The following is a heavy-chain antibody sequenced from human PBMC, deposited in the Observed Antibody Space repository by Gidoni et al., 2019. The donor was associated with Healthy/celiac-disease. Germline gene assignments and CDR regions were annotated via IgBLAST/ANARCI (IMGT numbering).Heavy chain of an antibody. CDR2: IKSKTDGGTT. CDR3: TTDPSTGLDY. J-gene: IGHJ4*02. CDR1: GFTFSNAW. V-gene: IGHV3-15*01. Sequence: EVQLVASGGGLVKPGGSLRLSCAASGFTFSNAWMSWVRQDPGQGLEWVGRIKSKTDGGTTDYAAPVKGRFTISRDESKNTRYLQMNSLKTEDTAVYYCTTDPSTGLDYWGQGTLVTVSS. D-gene: IGHD4-17*01.